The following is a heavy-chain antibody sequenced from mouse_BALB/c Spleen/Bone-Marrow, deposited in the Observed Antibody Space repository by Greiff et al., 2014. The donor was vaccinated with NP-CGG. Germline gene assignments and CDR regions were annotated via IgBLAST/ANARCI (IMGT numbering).Heavy chain of an antibody. CDR2: SRNKAKHYTT. V-gene: IGHV7-1*02. D-gene: IGHD2-1*01. CDR1: GFTFRAFS. J-gene: IGHJ3*01. CDR3: EREVGDGKDVGD. Sequence: DVHLVESGGGLVQPGDSLRLSCATSGFTFRAFSLEWVRPPPGPRLEWIAASRNKAKHYTTEYSASVKGRFIVSRDTSQSILYLQMNALRAEDTEIEYGEREVGDGKDVGDWGQGTLV.